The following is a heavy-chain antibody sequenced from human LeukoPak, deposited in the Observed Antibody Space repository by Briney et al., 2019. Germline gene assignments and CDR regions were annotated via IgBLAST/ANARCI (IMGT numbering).Heavy chain of an antibody. CDR1: GFIFSTYG. V-gene: IGHV3-33*01. J-gene: IGHJ4*02. D-gene: IGHD4-17*01. CDR3: ARHSFGDYEFWFDY. Sequence: LTGGSLRLSCAASGFIFSTYGMHWVRQAPGKGLEWVAIIWYDGSNEYYADSVKGRFTISRDNSKNTLYLQMNSLRAEDTAVYYCARHSFGDYEFWFDYWGQGTLVTVSS. CDR2: IWYDGSNE.